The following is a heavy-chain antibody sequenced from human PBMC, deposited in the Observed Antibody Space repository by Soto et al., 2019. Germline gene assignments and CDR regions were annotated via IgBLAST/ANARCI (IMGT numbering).Heavy chain of an antibody. J-gene: IGHJ6*02. Sequence: GESLKISCKGSGYSFTSYWIGRVRQMPGKGLEWMGIIYPGDSDTRYSTSFQSQVTNAADKSISTAYLQWSSMKASDNAMYYCARHPYDDSNYNTARLGMDVWGQGTTVTVS. CDR1: GYSFTSYW. CDR3: ARHPYDDSNYNTARLGMDV. CDR2: IYPGDSDT. V-gene: IGHV5-51*01. D-gene: IGHD4-4*01.